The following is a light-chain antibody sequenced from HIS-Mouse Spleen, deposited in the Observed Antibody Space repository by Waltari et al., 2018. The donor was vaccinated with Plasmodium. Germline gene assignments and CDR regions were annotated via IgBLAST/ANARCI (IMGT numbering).Light chain of an antibody. CDR2: RNT. J-gene: IGLJ3*02. Sequence: QSVLTQPPSASGTPGQRVTISCSGSSSNIGSNYVYWYQQLPGTAPTLLIYRNTPVPPGVPGRFSGSKAGTSASLAISGLRSEDEADYYCAAWDDSLSGPVFGGGTKLTVL. CDR1: SSNIGSNY. CDR3: AAWDDSLSGPV. V-gene: IGLV1-47*01.